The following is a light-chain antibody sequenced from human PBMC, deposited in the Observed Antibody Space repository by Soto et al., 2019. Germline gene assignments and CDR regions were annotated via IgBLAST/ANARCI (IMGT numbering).Light chain of an antibody. CDR1: QSVSAY. J-gene: IGKJ4*01. CDR2: GAS. Sequence: EIVLTQSPATLTLSPGERATLSCRASQSVSAYLAWYQQKPGQAPRLLIFGASSRANGIPDKFSGSGSGTDFTLTISNLEPEDFAVYYCQHRINWPLTFGGGTKVDIK. V-gene: IGKV3-11*01. CDR3: QHRINWPLT.